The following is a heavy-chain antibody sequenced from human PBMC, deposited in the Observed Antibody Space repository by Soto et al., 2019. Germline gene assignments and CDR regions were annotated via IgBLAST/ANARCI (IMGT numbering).Heavy chain of an antibody. Sequence: QVQLVQSGAEVKKPGASVKVSCKASGYTFTSYAIHWVRQAPGQRLEWMGWINAGNGNTKYSQKFQGRVTITRDTAASTAYMGLSSLRSEDTAVYYCEIGTPVFFDYWGQETLVTVSS. D-gene: IGHD1-1*01. CDR2: INAGNGNT. J-gene: IGHJ4*02. CDR3: EIGTPVFFDY. CDR1: GYTFTSYA. V-gene: IGHV1-3*01.